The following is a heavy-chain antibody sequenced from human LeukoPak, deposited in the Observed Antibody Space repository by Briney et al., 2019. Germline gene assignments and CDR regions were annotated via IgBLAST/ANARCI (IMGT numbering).Heavy chain of an antibody. CDR2: ITGSSSYI. Sequence: GRSLRLSCAASGLSFRSYSMDWVRQAPGKGLEWVSSITGSSSYISYADSVKGRFTISRDNAENSLFLQMNGLRPEDTAVYFCARDRLEGGETSDSWGQGTLVTVSS. J-gene: IGHJ4*02. CDR1: GLSFRSYS. V-gene: IGHV3-21*01. CDR3: ARDRLEGGETSDS. D-gene: IGHD1-1*01.